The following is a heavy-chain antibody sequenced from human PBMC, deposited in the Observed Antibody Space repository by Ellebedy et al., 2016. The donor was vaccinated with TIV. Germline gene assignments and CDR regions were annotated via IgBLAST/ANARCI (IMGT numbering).Heavy chain of an antibody. D-gene: IGHD7-27*01. J-gene: IGHJ4*02. CDR2: VTGSTGNT. CDR3: AKDTNWAFDY. CDR1: GFTFSNYA. Sequence: GGSLRLSCAASGFTFSNYAMSWVRQAPGKGPEWVSGVTGSTGNTHYADSVKGRFTISRDNSKNTLYLQMNSLRAEDTAVYYCAKDTNWAFDYWGQGSLVTVSS. V-gene: IGHV3-23*01.